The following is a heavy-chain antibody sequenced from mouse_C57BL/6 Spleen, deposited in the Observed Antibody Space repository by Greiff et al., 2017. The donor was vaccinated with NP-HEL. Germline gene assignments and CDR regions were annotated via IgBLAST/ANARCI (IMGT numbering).Heavy chain of an antibody. Sequence: VQLQQSGAELARPGASVKMSCKASGYTFTSYTMHWVKQRPGQGLEWIGYINPSSGYTKYNQKFKDKATLTADKSSSTAYMQLSSLTSEDSAVYYCARSGQLIYAMDYWGQGTSVTVSS. CDR1: GYTFTSYT. CDR3: ARSGQLIYAMDY. V-gene: IGHV1-4*01. J-gene: IGHJ4*01. CDR2: INPSSGYT. D-gene: IGHD3-2*02.